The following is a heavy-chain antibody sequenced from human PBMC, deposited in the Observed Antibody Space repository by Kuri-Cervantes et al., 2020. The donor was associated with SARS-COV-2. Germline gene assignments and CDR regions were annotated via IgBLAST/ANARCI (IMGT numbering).Heavy chain of an antibody. CDR3: AREAWFGELLGLFDY. Sequence: ASVKVSCKASGGTFSSYAISWVRQAPGQGLEWMGWISAYNGNTNYAQKLQGRVTMTTDTSTSTAYMELRSLRSDDTAVYYCAREAWFGELLGLFDYWGQGTLVTVSS. CDR2: ISAYNGNT. CDR1: GGTFSSYA. J-gene: IGHJ4*02. V-gene: IGHV1-18*01. D-gene: IGHD3-10*01.